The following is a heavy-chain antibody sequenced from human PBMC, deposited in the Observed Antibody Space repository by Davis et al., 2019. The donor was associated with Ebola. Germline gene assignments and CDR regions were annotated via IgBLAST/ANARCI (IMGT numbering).Heavy chain of an antibody. J-gene: IGHJ5*02. D-gene: IGHD2-21*01. V-gene: IGHV3-23*01. CDR2: ISGSGHST. CDR1: GFTFSSYA. Sequence: GESLKISCAASGFTFSSYAMSWVRQAPGKGLEWVSAISGSGHSTYYADSVKGRFTISRDNSKNTLYLQMNSLKTEDTAVYYCTSPADSLDLLWWWMTWGQGTLVTVSS. CDR3: TSPADSLDLLWWWMT.